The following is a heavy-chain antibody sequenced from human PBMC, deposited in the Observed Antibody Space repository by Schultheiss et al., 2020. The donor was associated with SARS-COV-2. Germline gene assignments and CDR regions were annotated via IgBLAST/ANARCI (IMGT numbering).Heavy chain of an antibody. CDR2: IYTSGST. D-gene: IGHD6-13*01. CDR1: GGSISSGGYY. J-gene: IGHJ3*02. CDR3: ARSVQLYAFDI. Sequence: SETLSLTCTVSGGSISSGGYYWSWIRQHPGKGLEWIGRIYTSGSTNYNPSLKSRVTISVDTSKNQFSLKLSSVTAADTAVYYCARSVQLYAFDIWGQGTMVTVSS. V-gene: IGHV4-61*02.